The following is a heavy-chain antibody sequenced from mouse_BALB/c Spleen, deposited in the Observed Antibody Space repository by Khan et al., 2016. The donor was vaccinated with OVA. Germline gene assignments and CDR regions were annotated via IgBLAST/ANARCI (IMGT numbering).Heavy chain of an antibody. CDR3: ARKNYYGYAMDY. CDR2: ISYGGRT. CDR1: GHSITSDDA. D-gene: IGHD1-1*01. J-gene: IGHJ4*01. V-gene: IGHV3-2*02. Sequence: EVELVEPGPGLVKPSQSLSLTCTVTGHSITSDDAWDWIRQFPGNKLEWMGYISYGGRTSYNPSLKRRISITLNTSKTHFFLHLNSVTTEETATYYGARKNYYGYAMDYWGQGTSVTVSS.